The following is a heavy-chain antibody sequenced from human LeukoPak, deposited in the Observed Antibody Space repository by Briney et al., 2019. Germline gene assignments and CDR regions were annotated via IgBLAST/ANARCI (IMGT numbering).Heavy chain of an antibody. CDR3: ARQTHVGAFDI. Sequence: SSETLSLTCTVSGGSISGYYWSWIRQPPGKGLEWIGYIYYTGSTNYNPSLKSRVTISVDTSKNQFSLKLSSVTAADTAVYYCARQTHVGAFDIWGQGTMVTVSS. CDR1: GGSISGYY. V-gene: IGHV4-59*08. CDR2: IYYTGST. J-gene: IGHJ3*02.